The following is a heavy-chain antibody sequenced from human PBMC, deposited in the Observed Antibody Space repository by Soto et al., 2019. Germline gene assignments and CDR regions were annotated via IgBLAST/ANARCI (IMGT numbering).Heavy chain of an antibody. CDR2: ISGSGGTT. V-gene: IGHV3-23*01. J-gene: IGHJ3*02. D-gene: IGHD6-19*01. Sequence: VPLLESGGGLVQPGGSLRLSCAASGFTFSSYAMSWVRQAPGKGLGWVSAISGSGGTTYYADSVKGRFTFSRDNSKNTLYLQMNSLRAEDTAVYYCAKTANGWFSAFDIWGQGTMVTVSS. CDR1: GFTFSSYA. CDR3: AKTANGWFSAFDI.